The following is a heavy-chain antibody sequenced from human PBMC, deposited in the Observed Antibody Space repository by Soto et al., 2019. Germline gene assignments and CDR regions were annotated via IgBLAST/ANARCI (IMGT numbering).Heavy chain of an antibody. Sequence: QVQLVESGGGLVKPGGSLRLSCAASGFTFSDYYMSWIRQAPGKGMEWVSYISSGHSTIYYADSVKGRFTISRDNAKNSLYLQMNSLRAEDTAVDYCARGSSSSVWFDPWGQGTLVTVSS. V-gene: IGHV3-11*01. CDR1: GFTFSDYY. J-gene: IGHJ5*02. D-gene: IGHD6-6*01. CDR2: ISSGHSTI. CDR3: ARGSSSSVWFDP.